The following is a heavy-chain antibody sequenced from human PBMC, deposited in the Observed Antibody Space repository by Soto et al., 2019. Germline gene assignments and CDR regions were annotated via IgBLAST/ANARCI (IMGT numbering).Heavy chain of an antibody. Sequence: GGSLRLSCAASGFTFSSYAMSWVRQAPGKGLEWVSAISGSGGSTYYADSVKGRFTISRDNSKNTLYLQMNSLRAEDTAVDYCAKVQWLVRGAFDSWGQGTMVTGSS. CDR2: ISGSGGST. J-gene: IGHJ3*02. V-gene: IGHV3-23*01. D-gene: IGHD6-19*01. CDR1: GFTFSSYA. CDR3: AKVQWLVRGAFDS.